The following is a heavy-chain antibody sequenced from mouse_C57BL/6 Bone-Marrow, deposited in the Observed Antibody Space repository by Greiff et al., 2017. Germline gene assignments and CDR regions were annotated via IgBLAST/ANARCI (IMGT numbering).Heavy chain of an antibody. Sequence: EVQLVESGGDLVKPGGSLKLSCAASGFTFSSYGMSWVRQTPDKRLEWVATISSGGSYTYYPDSVKGRFTISRDNAKNTLYLQMSSLKSEDTAMYYCARGRGTNYWGQGTTLTVSS. V-gene: IGHV5-6*01. D-gene: IGHD3-3*01. CDR1: GFTFSSYG. CDR2: ISSGGSYT. CDR3: ARGRGTNY. J-gene: IGHJ2*01.